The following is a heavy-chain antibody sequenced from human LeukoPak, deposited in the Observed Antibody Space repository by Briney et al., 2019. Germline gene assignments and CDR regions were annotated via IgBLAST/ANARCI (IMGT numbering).Heavy chain of an antibody. CDR3: EATRGFGDFDY. CDR2: IIPIFGTA. V-gene: IGHV1-69*01. D-gene: IGHD5-12*01. CDR1: GGTVSSYA. Sequence: ASVKVSCTASGGTVSSYAISWVRQTPGQGLEWMGGIIPIFGTANYAQKFQGRVTITADESTSTAYMELSSLRSEDTAVYYCEATRGFGDFDYWGQGTLVTVSS. J-gene: IGHJ4*02.